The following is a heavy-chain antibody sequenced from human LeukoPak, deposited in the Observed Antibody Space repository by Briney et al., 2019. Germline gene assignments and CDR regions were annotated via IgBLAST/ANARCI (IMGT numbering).Heavy chain of an antibody. Sequence: PGGSLRLSCAASGFTFSSYSMNWVRQAPGKGLEWVSYISSSGSTIYYADSVKGRFTISRDNAKNSLYLQMNSLRAEDTAVYYCARVSNTLDYWGQGTLVTVSS. CDR3: ARVSNTLDY. CDR1: GFTFSSYS. CDR2: ISSSGSTI. V-gene: IGHV3-48*01. J-gene: IGHJ4*02. D-gene: IGHD3-3*02.